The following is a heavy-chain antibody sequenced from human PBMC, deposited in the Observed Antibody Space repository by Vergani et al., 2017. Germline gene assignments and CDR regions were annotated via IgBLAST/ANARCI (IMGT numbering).Heavy chain of an antibody. J-gene: IGHJ4*02. CDR3: AVRPRVNLVGREIVTKRTFDY. CDR1: GESFSSFY. D-gene: IGHD2-8*02. CDR2: INNDGHT. V-gene: IGHV4-34*02. Sequence: QVQLQQWGAGVVKPSGTLSLTCAVFGESFSSFYWSWIRQPPGKGLEWIGEINNDGHTNYNPSLESRVTVSRDTANNQFSLNLMSVTAADTAMYYCAVRPRVNLVGREIVTKRTFDYWGQGSLVTGSS.